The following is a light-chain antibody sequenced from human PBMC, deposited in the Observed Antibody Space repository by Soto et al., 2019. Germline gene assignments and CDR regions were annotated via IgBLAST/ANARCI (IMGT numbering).Light chain of an antibody. CDR1: QSVTNNY. CDR3: QQYGFSPGSFT. CDR2: DGS. Sequence: EIVLTQSPGSLSLSPGERATLSCRASQSVTNNYLAWNQQRPAQAPRLLNYDGSSRATGIPDRFSGSGSGTDFTLTISRLEPEDFAVYYCQQYGFSPGSFTFGPGTKVDIK. V-gene: IGKV3-20*01. J-gene: IGKJ3*01.